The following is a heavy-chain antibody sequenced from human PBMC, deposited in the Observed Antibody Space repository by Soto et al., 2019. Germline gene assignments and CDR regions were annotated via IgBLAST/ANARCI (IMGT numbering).Heavy chain of an antibody. D-gene: IGHD5-18*01. CDR3: ASGWALHSYGSPPVDY. CDR2: INAGNGNT. V-gene: IGHV1-3*01. J-gene: IGHJ4*02. CDR1: GYTFTSYA. Sequence: QVQLVQSGAEVKKPGASVKVSCKASGYTFTSYAMHWVRQAPGQRLEWMGWINAGNGNTKYSQKFQGRVTITRDTSASTAYMELSSLRSEDTAVYYCASGWALHSYGSPPVDYWGQGTLVTVSS.